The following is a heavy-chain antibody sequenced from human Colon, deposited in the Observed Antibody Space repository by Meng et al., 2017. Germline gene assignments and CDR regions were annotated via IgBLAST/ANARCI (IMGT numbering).Heavy chain of an antibody. D-gene: IGHD6-19*01. Sequence: QGRVDQWGAGLVKPSETLSLTCAVYGGSFSGYSWSWIRQPPGKGLEWIGEINHTGNTSYNPSLKSRLTISVDTSKNQFSLNLSSVTAADTALYYCARSVRLGVAGKSGAYWGQGTLVTVSS. CDR3: ARSVRLGVAGKSGAY. V-gene: IGHV4-34*01. CDR2: INHTGNT. CDR1: GGSFSGYS. J-gene: IGHJ4*02.